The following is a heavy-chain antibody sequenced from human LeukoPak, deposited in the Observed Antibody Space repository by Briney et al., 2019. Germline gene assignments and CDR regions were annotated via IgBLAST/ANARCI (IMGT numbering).Heavy chain of an antibody. D-gene: IGHD4-17*01. CDR2: MNTNTGKR. V-gene: IGHV7-4-1*02. CDR3: ARGFHYGDLSLRGAFDS. CDR1: GYTFTSYA. J-gene: IGHJ3*02. Sequence: SVTVSRKASGYTFTSYALNWVRQAPGQGVEWMGWMNTNTGKRTYAQGLTGRFVFSLDTSVSTAYLQISSLKAEDTAEYCGARGFHYGDLSLRGAFDSGGQGTMVTVS.